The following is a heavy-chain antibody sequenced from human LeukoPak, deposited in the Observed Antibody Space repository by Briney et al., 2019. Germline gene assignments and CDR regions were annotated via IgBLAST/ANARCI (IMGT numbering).Heavy chain of an antibody. CDR2: IYFGGNT. CDR3: ARNRGSSWPSPFDQ. V-gene: IGHV3-53*01. J-gene: IGHJ4*02. D-gene: IGHD6-13*01. Sequence: AGGSLRLSCAASGFTVSGSYMNWVRQAPGKGLDWVSVIYFGGNTYYAESVKSRFTISTDYSKNTLYLQMNSLRAEDTAVYYCARNRGSSWPSPFDQWGQGTLVTVSS. CDR1: GFTVSGSY.